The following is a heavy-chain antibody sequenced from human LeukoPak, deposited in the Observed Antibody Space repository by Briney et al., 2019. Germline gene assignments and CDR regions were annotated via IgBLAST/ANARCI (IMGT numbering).Heavy chain of an antibody. CDR3: ARDPVGVAGYFDY. D-gene: IGHD6-19*01. CDR2: IKQDGSEK. CDR1: GFTFSSYG. J-gene: IGHJ4*02. V-gene: IGHV3-7*01. Sequence: GGSLRLSCAASGFTFSSYGMNWVRQAPGKGLEWVPNIKQDGSEKYYVDSVKGRFTISRDNAKKSLHLHMNSPKAEDTAVYSCARDPVGVAGYFDYWGQGTLVTVSS.